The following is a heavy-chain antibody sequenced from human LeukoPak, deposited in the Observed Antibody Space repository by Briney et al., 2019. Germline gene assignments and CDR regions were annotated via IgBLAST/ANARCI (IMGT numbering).Heavy chain of an antibody. D-gene: IGHD3-3*01. Sequence: SETLSLTCTVSGGSIGSYYWSWIRQPPGKGLEWIGYIYYSGSTNYNPSLKSRVTISVDTSKNQFSLKLSSVTAADTAVYYCAREASDFWSGYYGRATENAFDIWGQGTMVTVSS. CDR2: IYYSGST. CDR1: GGSIGSYY. V-gene: IGHV4-59*01. J-gene: IGHJ3*02. CDR3: AREASDFWSGYYGRATENAFDI.